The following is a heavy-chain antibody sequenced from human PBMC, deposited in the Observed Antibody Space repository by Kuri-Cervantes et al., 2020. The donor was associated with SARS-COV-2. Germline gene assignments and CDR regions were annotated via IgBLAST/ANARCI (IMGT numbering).Heavy chain of an antibody. Sequence: GESLKISCAASGFTFSSYSMNWVRQAPGKGPEWVSSISSSSSYIYYADSVKGRFTISRDNAKNSLYLQMNSLRAEDTAVYYCARDHDAKSFDYWGQGTLVTVSS. J-gene: IGHJ4*02. D-gene: IGHD1-1*01. CDR2: ISSSSSYI. CDR1: GFTFSSYS. CDR3: ARDHDAKSFDY. V-gene: IGHV3-21*01.